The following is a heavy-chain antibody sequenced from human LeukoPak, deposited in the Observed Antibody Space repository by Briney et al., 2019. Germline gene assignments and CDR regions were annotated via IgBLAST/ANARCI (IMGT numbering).Heavy chain of an antibody. D-gene: IGHD3-10*01. CDR2: ISYDGSNK. V-gene: IGHV3-30-3*01. Sequence: GKSLRLSCAASGFTFSGYPIHWVRQAPGKGLEWVAVISYDGSNKYYADSVKGRFTISRDNSKNTLYLQMNSLRAEDTAVYYCARDHRGVRDYFDYWGQGTLVTVSS. J-gene: IGHJ4*02. CDR3: ARDHRGVRDYFDY. CDR1: GFTFSGYP.